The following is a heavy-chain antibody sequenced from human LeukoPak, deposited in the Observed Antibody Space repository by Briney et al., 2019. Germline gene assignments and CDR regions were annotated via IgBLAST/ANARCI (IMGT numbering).Heavy chain of an antibody. J-gene: IGHJ3*01. V-gene: IGHV3-30*04. Sequence: TGRSLRLSCAASGFIFSSYSMNWVRQAPGKGLEWVACITDDGRKTYHADSVKGRFTISRDDSKNTIYLQMSSLTPKDTAVYYCARNEAAWGQGTMVTVSS. D-gene: IGHD6-25*01. CDR1: GFIFSSYS. CDR2: ITDDGRKT. CDR3: ARNEAA.